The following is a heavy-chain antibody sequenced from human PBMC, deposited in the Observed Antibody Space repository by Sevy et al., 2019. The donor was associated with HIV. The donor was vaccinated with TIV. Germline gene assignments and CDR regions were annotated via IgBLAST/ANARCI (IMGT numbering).Heavy chain of an antibody. CDR2: MSGSGGDT. CDR3: AKDRVSGTYYTGDFDY. D-gene: IGHD3-10*01. Sequence: GGSLRLSCAASGFTFRTYAMTWVRQAPGKGLEWVSAMSGSGGDTYYADSVKGRFTISRDNSNNTLYLQMNSLRAEDTAVYYCAKDRVSGTYYTGDFDYWGQGTLVTVSS. J-gene: IGHJ4*02. V-gene: IGHV3-23*01. CDR1: GFTFRTYA.